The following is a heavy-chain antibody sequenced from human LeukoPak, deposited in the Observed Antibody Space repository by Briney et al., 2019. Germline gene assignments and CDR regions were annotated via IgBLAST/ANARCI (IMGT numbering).Heavy chain of an antibody. Sequence: ASVKVSCKASGYTFTSYYMHWVRQAPGQGLEWMGIINLSGGTTYYAQKFQGRVTMTNDMSTSTVYMELSSLRSEDTAVYYCARVGPWVNPDYYYYYMDVWGKGTTVTVSS. D-gene: IGHD1-14*01. CDR2: INLSGGTT. J-gene: IGHJ6*03. V-gene: IGHV1-46*01. CDR1: GYTFTSYY. CDR3: ARVGPWVNPDYYYYYMDV.